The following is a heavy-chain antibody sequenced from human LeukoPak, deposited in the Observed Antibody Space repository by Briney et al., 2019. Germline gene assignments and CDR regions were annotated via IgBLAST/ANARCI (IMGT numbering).Heavy chain of an antibody. CDR1: GGSFSGYY. J-gene: IGHJ4*02. V-gene: IGHV4-34*01. CDR3: ATGEWLSSGLIDY. D-gene: IGHD3-22*01. Sequence: SETLSLTCAVYGGSFSGYYWSWIRQPPGKGLEWIGEINHSGSTNYNPSLKSRVTISVDTSKNQFSLKLSSVTAADTAVYYCATGEWLSSGLIDYWGQGTLVTVSS. CDR2: INHSGST.